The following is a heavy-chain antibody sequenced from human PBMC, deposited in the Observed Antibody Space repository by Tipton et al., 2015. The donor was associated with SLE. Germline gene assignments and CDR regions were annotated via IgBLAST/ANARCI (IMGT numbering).Heavy chain of an antibody. CDR1: GFTYSNYD. D-gene: IGHD4/OR15-4a*01. CDR2: ISNDGGHI. CDR3: AKDGTWKAGASYTDV. J-gene: IGHJ6*03. Sequence: SLRLSCLGSGFTYSNYDMHWVRQAPGKGLEWVALISNDGGHIYYADSVRGRFTISRDNSRNTLYLQLNSARAEDTAVYYCAKDGTWKAGASYTDVWGKGTTVTVSS. V-gene: IGHV3-30*18.